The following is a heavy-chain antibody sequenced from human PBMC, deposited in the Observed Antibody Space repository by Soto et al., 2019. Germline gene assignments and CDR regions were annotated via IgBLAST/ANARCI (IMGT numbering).Heavy chain of an antibody. D-gene: IGHD3-10*01. Sequence: QVQLQESGSGLVKPSETLSLICTVSGGSVSSGSYYWGWIRQHPGQVLEWIGYISKSGSSSYRLSLRTPLAITIVMLKNQFSLKLTSVTAADTAVYYCERELVPTSLRFSYFDQWGQGTLVTVCS. CDR1: GGSVSSGSYY. CDR3: ERELVPTSLRFSYFDQ. V-gene: IGHV4-61*01. J-gene: IGHJ4*02. CDR2: ISKSGSS.